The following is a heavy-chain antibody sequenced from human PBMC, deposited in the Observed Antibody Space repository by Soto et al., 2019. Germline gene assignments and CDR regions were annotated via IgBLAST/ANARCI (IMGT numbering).Heavy chain of an antibody. CDR2: FDPEDGET. V-gene: IGHV1-24*01. J-gene: IGHJ6*02. D-gene: IGHD6-13*01. CDR3: ATTPIGSWFYGMDV. CDR1: GYTLTELS. Sequence: GASVKVSCKVSGYTLTELSMHWVRQAPGKGLEWMGVFDPEDGETIYAQKFQGRVTMTEDTSTATAYMELSSLRSEDTAVYYCATTPIGSWFYGMDVWGQGTMVTVSS.